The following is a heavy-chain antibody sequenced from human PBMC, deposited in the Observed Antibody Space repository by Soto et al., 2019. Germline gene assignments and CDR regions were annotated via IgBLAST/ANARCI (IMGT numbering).Heavy chain of an antibody. Sequence: LRLSCTTSGFTFSDYYMTWVRQAPGKGLEWISYMSGSGDAIYYADSVKGRFTISRDNAKNSLHLEMNSLRVEDTAMYYCVRGNFHYGMDVWGQGTTVTVSS. D-gene: IGHD1-1*01. V-gene: IGHV3-11*01. CDR1: GFTFSDYY. CDR3: VRGNFHYGMDV. J-gene: IGHJ6*02. CDR2: MSGSGDAI.